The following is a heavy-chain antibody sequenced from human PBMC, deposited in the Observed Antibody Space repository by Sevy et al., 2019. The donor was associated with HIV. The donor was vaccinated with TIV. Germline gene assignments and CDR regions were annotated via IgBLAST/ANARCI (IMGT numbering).Heavy chain of an antibody. D-gene: IGHD3-3*01. J-gene: IGHJ6*02. CDR2: IRYDGSIK. V-gene: IGHV3-30*02. CDR1: GFTFSSYG. CDR3: AKGTDFWSGYYGFRYGMDV. Sequence: GGSLRLSCAASGFTFSSYGMHWVRQAPGKGLEWVAFIRYDGSIKYYADSVKGRFTISRDNSKNAMYMQMISLRAEDTAVYYCAKGTDFWSGYYGFRYGMDVWGQGTMVTVSS.